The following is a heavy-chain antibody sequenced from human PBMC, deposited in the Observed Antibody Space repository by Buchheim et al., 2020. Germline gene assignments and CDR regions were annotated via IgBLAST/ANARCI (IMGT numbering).Heavy chain of an antibody. Sequence: QVQLQESGPGLVKPSETLSLTCTVSVGSISSYYWSWIRQPPGKGLEWIGYIYYSGSTNYNPSLKSRVTISVDTSKNQSSLTLSSVTAADTAVYYCARHWGRRGYYESSGPAYGMDVWGQGTT. J-gene: IGHJ6*02. CDR1: VGSISSYY. V-gene: IGHV4-59*08. CDR3: ARHWGRRGYYESSGPAYGMDV. CDR2: IYYSGST. D-gene: IGHD3-22*01.